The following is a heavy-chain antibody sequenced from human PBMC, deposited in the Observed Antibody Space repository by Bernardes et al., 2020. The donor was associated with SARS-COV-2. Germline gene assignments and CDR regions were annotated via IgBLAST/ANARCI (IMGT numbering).Heavy chain of an antibody. Sequence: AVVKVSCKASGYTFSSYGISWVRQAPGQGLEWVGWISDYSGNTNYAQKLQGRVTMTTDTSTSTAYMELRSLRSDDTAVYYCARVRGSGWYLDYWGQGTLVTVSS. CDR3: ARVRGSGWYLDY. D-gene: IGHD6-19*01. J-gene: IGHJ4*02. V-gene: IGHV1-18*01. CDR1: GYTFSSYG. CDR2: ISDYSGNT.